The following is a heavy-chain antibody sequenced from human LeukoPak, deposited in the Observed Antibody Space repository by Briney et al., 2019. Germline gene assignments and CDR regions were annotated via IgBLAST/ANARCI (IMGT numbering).Heavy chain of an antibody. CDR2: ISAYNGNT. CDR3: ALDSSGYSYFDY. Sequence: GASVKVSCKASGYTFTSYGISWVRQAPGQGLEWMGWISAYNGNTNYAQKLQGRVTMTTDTSTSTAYMELRSLSSDDTAVYYCALDSSGYSYFDYWGQGTLVTVSS. J-gene: IGHJ4*02. D-gene: IGHD3-22*01. CDR1: GYTFTSYG. V-gene: IGHV1-18*01.